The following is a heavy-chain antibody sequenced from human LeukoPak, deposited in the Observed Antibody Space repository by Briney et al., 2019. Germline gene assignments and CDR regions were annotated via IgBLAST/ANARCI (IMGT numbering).Heavy chain of an antibody. Sequence: GGSLRLSCAASGFTVSSNYMSWVRQAPGKGLEWVSVIYSGGSTYYADSVKGRFTISRDNSKNTLYLQMNSLRAEDTAVYYCARVGGYCDSEGLDYWGQGTLVTVSS. CDR2: IYSGGST. CDR3: ARVGGYCDSEGLDY. V-gene: IGHV3-53*01. J-gene: IGHJ4*02. CDR1: GFTVSSNY. D-gene: IGHD3-22*01.